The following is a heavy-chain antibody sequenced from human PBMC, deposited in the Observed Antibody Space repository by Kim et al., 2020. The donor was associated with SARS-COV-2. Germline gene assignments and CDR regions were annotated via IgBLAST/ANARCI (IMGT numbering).Heavy chain of an antibody. D-gene: IGHD6-19*01. CDR3: ARSVAGNDY. V-gene: IGHV4-34*01. J-gene: IGHJ4*02. CDR1: GGSFSGYY. Sequence: SETLSLTCAVYGGSFSGYYWSWIRQPPGKGLEWIGEINHSGSTNYNPSLKSRVTISEDTSKNQLSLELSSVTAADTAVYYCARSVAGNDYWGQGTLVTVSS. CDR2: INHSGST.